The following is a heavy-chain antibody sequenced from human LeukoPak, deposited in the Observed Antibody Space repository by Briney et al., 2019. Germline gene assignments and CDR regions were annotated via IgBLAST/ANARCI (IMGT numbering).Heavy chain of an antibody. CDR1: GFTFSSYW. Sequence: GGSPRLSCAASGFTFSSYWMHWVRQAPGKGLVWVSRINSDGSSTSYADSVKGRFTISRDNAKNTLYLQMNSLRAEDTAVYYCARSGIGGPEDYWGQGTLVTVSS. CDR2: INSDGSST. CDR3: ARSGIGGPEDY. D-gene: IGHD3-10*01. V-gene: IGHV3-74*01. J-gene: IGHJ4*02.